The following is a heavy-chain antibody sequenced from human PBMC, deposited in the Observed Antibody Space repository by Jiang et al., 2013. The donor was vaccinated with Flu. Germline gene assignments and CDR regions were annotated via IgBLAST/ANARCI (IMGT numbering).Heavy chain of an antibody. V-gene: IGHV4-38-2*02. D-gene: IGHD4-17*01. Sequence: GPGLVKPSETLSLTCTVSGYSISSGYYWGWIRQPPGKGLESIGRTHHGGSTYYSPSLKSRVTISMDTSRNQFFLKVSSVTATDTAVYYCATFDYGDNSFDYWAREPWSPSPQ. CDR2: THHGGST. CDR3: ATFDYGDNSFDY. J-gene: IGHJ4*02. CDR1: GYSISSGYY.